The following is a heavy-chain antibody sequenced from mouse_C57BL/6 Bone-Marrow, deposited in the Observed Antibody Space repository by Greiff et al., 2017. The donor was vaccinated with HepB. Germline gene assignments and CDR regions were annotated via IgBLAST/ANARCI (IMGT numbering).Heavy chain of an antibody. CDR2: IDPSDSST. CDR3: SRLRDYDNDMDY. CDR1: GYTFTSYW. Sequence: QVQLQQPGAELVKPGASVKLSCKASGYTFTSYWMQWVKQRPGQGLEWIGEIDPSDSSTNYNQKFKGKATLTVDTSSSTAYMQLSSLTSEDSAVYYCSRLRDYDNDMDYWGPGTSVTVSS. J-gene: IGHJ4*01. D-gene: IGHD2-4*01. V-gene: IGHV1-50*01.